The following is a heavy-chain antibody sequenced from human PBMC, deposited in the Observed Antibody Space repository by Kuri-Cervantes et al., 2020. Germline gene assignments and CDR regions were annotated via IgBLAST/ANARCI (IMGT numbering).Heavy chain of an antibody. J-gene: IGHJ4*02. CDR3: ARVGQGLDFDY. D-gene: IGHD6-19*01. CDR2: IYHSGST. V-gene: IGHV4-4*02. Sequence: SCTVSGGSISSSNWWSWVRQPPGKGLEWIGEIYHSGSTNYNPSLKSRVTISVDKSKNQFSLKLSSVTAADTAVYYCARVGQGLDFDYWGQGTLVTVSS. CDR1: GGSISSSNW.